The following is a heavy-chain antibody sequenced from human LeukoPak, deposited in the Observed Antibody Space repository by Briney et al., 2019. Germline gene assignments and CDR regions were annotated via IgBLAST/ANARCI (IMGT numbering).Heavy chain of an antibody. CDR1: GLTFNIYW. D-gene: IGHD6-19*01. CDR3: ASNRWLPN. J-gene: IGHJ4*02. V-gene: IGHV3-7*01. CDR2: INHDGSEK. Sequence: GGSLRLSCAVSGLTFNIYWMSWVRQPPGRGLEWVANINHDGSEKNYVDSVKGRFTISRDNAKNSLYLQMNSLRAEDTAVYYCASNRWLPNWGQGTLVTVSS.